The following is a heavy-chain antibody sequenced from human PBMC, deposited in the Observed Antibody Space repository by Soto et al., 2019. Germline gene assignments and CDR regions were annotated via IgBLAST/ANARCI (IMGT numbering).Heavy chain of an antibody. CDR1: SGSISSSNW. V-gene: IGHV4-4*02. Sequence: SETLSLTCAVSSGSISSSNWWSWVRQPPGKGLEWIGEIYHSGSTNYNPSLKSRVTISVDKSKNQFSLKLSSVTAADTAVYYCARGRDIVVVPAVLDVWGKGTTVTVSS. J-gene: IGHJ6*04. CDR2: IYHSGST. CDR3: ARGRDIVVVPAVLDV. D-gene: IGHD2-2*01.